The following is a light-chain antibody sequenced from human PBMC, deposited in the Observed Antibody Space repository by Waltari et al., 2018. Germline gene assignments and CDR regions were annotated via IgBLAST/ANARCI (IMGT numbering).Light chain of an antibody. CDR2: KVS. V-gene: IGKV2-30*02. Sequence: DVVMTQSPPSLPVTLGQPSSISCRSSQGLVHSDGNTYLNWFLQRPGQSPRRLIYKVSRRESGVPDRFSGSGSGTDFTLKISRVEAEDVGVYYCMQGTHWPRTFGQGSKVEIK. CDR3: MQGTHWPRT. CDR1: QGLVHSDGNTY. J-gene: IGKJ1*01.